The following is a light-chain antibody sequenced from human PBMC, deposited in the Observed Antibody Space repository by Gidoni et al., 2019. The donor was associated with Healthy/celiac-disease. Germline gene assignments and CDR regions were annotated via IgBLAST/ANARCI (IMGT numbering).Light chain of an antibody. J-gene: IGLJ3*02. CDR1: SSNIGSNT. CDR2: SNN. Sequence: QSVLTQPPSASGTPGQRVTISCSGSSSNIGSNTVHWYQQLPGTAPKLLIYSNNQRPSAVPGRFSGSKSGTSASLAISGLQSEDEADYYCAAWDDSLNGWVFGGGTKLTVL. CDR3: AAWDDSLNGWV. V-gene: IGLV1-44*01.